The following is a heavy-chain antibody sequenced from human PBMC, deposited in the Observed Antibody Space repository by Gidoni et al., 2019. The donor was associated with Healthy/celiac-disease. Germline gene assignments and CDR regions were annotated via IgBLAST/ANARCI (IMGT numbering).Heavy chain of an antibody. D-gene: IGHD3-22*01. CDR2: ISYDGSNK. CDR1: GFTFRSYA. V-gene: IGHV3-30-3*01. CDR3: ARREGEWMIVVELWAFDI. J-gene: IGHJ3*02. Sequence: QVQLVESGGGVVQPGGSLRLSCAASGFTFRSYAMHWVRQAPGKGLEWVAVISYDGSNKYYADSVKGRFTISRDNSKNTLYLQMNSLRAEDTAVYYCARREGEWMIVVELWAFDIWGQGTMVTVSS.